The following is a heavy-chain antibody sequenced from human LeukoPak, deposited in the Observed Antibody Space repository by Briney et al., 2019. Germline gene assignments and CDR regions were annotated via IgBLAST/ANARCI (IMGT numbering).Heavy chain of an antibody. V-gene: IGHV3-21*01. CDR1: GFTFSSYS. J-gene: IGHJ4*02. D-gene: IGHD3-16*01. Sequence: GGSLRLSCAASGFTFSSYSMNWVRQARGKGLEWVSSISSSSSYIYYADSVKGRFTISRDNAKNSLYLQMNSLRAEDTAVYYCAREPYYDYVWGSFAELIDYWGQGTLVTVSS. CDR2: ISSSSSYI. CDR3: AREPYYDYVWGSFAELIDY.